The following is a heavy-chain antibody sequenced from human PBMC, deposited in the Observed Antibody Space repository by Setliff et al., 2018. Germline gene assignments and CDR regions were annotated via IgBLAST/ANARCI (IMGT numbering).Heavy chain of an antibody. CDR3: ARGGDTSGYYYTDYYYGMDV. CDR1: GYTFTSYG. Sequence: ASVKVSCKASGYTFTSYGISWVRQAPGQGLEWMGWISAYSGNTGYAQKFQGRVTMTRNTSISKAYMELSSRKSEDTAVYYCARGGDTSGYYYTDYYYGMDVWGQGTTVTVSS. J-gene: IGHJ6*02. D-gene: IGHD3-22*01. V-gene: IGHV1-8*02. CDR2: ISAYSGNT.